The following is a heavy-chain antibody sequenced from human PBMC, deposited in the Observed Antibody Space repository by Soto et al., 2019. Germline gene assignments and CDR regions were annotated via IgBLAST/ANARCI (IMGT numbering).Heavy chain of an antibody. J-gene: IGHJ6*02. Sequence: EVQLVESGGGLVQPGGSLRLSCAASGFTFSSYSMNWVRQAPGKGLEWVSYISSSSSTIYYADSVKGRFTISRDNAKNSLYLQMNSLRDEDTAVYYCARELYSSRRYYYGMDVWGQGPTVTVSS. CDR2: ISSSSSTI. V-gene: IGHV3-48*02. D-gene: IGHD6-13*01. CDR1: GFTFSSYS. CDR3: ARELYSSRRYYYGMDV.